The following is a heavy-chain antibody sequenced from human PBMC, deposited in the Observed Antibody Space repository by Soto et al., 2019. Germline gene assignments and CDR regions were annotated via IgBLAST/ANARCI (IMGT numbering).Heavy chain of an antibody. D-gene: IGHD6-13*01. J-gene: IGHJ4*02. CDR1: GFTFDDYA. CDR2: ISWNSGSI. V-gene: IGHV3-9*01. Sequence: EVQLVESGGGLVQPGRSLRLSCAASGFTFDDYAMHWVRQAPGKGLEWVSGISWNSGSIGYADSVKGRFTISRDNAKNSLDLQMNSLRAEDTALYYCAKSPSSSWYRDFDYWGQGTLVTLPS. CDR3: AKSPSSSWYRDFDY.